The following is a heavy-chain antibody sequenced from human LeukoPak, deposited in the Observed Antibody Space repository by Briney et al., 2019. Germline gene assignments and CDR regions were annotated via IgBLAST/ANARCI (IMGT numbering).Heavy chain of an antibody. Sequence: ASVKVSYKASGYIFTNHYMHWVRQAPGQGLEWMGWMNPNSGNTGYAQKFQGRVTITRNTSISTAYMELSSLRSEDTAVYYCASGYYGSGSLDYWGQGTLVTVSS. CDR1: GYIFTNHY. J-gene: IGHJ4*02. CDR3: ASGYYGSGSLDY. CDR2: MNPNSGNT. D-gene: IGHD3-10*01. V-gene: IGHV1-8*03.